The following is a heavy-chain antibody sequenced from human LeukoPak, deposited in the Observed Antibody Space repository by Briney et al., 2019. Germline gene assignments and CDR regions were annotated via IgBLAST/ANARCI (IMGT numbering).Heavy chain of an antibody. CDR1: GFTFDDYA. Sequence: PGGSLRLSCAASGFTFDDYAMHWVRQAPGKGLEWVSFITGGGDRTTYADSVKGRFTISRDNSKNSLYLQMNSLRTEDTALYYCAKDYCGDDCYIHDAFDVWGHGTMVTVSS. D-gene: IGHD2-21*02. V-gene: IGHV3-43*02. CDR3: AKDYCGDDCYIHDAFDV. J-gene: IGHJ3*01. CDR2: ITGGGDRT.